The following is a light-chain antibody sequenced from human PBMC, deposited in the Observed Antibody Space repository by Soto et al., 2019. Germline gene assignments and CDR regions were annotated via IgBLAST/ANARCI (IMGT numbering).Light chain of an antibody. CDR1: QSISSY. Sequence: DIQMTQSPSSLSSSIGDSVTITCRASQSISSYLNWYQQKPGKAPNLLIYAASSLESGVPSRFSGSGSGTDFTLTISSLQPEDFATYYCQQSYSLPLTFGGGTKVDIK. J-gene: IGKJ4*01. CDR2: AAS. V-gene: IGKV1-39*01. CDR3: QQSYSLPLT.